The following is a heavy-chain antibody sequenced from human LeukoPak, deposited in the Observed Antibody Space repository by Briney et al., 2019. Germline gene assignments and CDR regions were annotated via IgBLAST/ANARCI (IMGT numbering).Heavy chain of an antibody. V-gene: IGHV3-20*04. J-gene: IGHJ2*01. CDR3: AKGKDTLNPYWYFDV. Sequence: PGGSLRLSCAASGFTFDDYAMSWVRQAPGKGLEWVSGINWSGVSTGYADSVKGRFTISRDNTKNSLFLQTNSLRAEDTAFYYCAKGKDTLNPYWYFDVWGRGTLVTVSS. CDR2: INWSGVST. D-gene: IGHD2-15*01. CDR1: GFTFDDYA.